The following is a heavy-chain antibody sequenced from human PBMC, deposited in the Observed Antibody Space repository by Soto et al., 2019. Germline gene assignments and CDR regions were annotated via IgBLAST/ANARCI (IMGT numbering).Heavy chain of an antibody. CDR1: GGSISSGGYY. CDR3: ARAPGDYFEY. J-gene: IGHJ4*02. Sequence: SETLSLTCTVSGGSISSGGYYWSWIRQHPGKGLEWIGYIFYSGSTYYNPSLKSRVAISVDTSKNQFSLKLSSVTAADTAVYYCARAPGDYFEYWGQGTLVTVS. CDR2: IFYSGST. V-gene: IGHV4-31*03.